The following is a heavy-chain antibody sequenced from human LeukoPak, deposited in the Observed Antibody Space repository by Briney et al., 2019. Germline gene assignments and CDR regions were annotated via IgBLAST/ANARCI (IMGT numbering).Heavy chain of an antibody. J-gene: IGHJ4*02. V-gene: IGHV4-61*01. D-gene: IGHD5-18*01. CDR3: AREFGLRGTWIQLWLIHQYFDY. CDR2: IYYSGST. CDR1: GGSVSSGSYY. Sequence: SETLSLTCTVSGGSVSSGSYYWSWIRQPPGKGLEWIGYIYYSGSTNYNPSLKSRVTISVDTSKNQFSLKLSSVTPEDTAVYYCAREFGLRGTWIQLWLIHQYFDYWGQGTLVTVSS.